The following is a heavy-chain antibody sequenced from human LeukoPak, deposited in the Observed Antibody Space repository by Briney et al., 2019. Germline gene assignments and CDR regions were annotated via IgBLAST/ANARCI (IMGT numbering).Heavy chain of an antibody. Sequence: GGSLRLSCAASGFTFSSYEMNWVRQAPGKGLEWVSYISSSGSTIYYADSVKGRFTISRDNAKNSLYLQMNSLRAEDTAVYYCAKLQSGYSGYDPSGYWGQGTLVTVSS. CDR1: GFTFSSYE. J-gene: IGHJ4*02. CDR3: AKLQSGYSGYDPSGY. CDR2: ISSSGSTI. D-gene: IGHD5-12*01. V-gene: IGHV3-48*03.